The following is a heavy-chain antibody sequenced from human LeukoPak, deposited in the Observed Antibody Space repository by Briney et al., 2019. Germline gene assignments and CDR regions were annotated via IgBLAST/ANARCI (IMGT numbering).Heavy chain of an antibody. D-gene: IGHD4-17*01. V-gene: IGHV1-46*01. CDR2: INPSGGST. Sequence: ATVKVSCKASGYTFTSYYMHWVRQAPGQGLEWMGIINPSGGSTSYAQKFQGRVTMTRDTSTSTVYMELSSLRSEDTAVYYCARPYGVQEGGVGAFDIWGQGTMVTVSS. J-gene: IGHJ3*02. CDR1: GYTFTSYY. CDR3: ARPYGVQEGGVGAFDI.